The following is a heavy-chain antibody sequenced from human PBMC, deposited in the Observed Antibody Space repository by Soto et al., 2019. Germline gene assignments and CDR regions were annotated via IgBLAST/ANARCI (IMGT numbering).Heavy chain of an antibody. CDR2: INTYNGNT. J-gene: IGHJ5*02. D-gene: IGHD2-15*01. V-gene: IGHV1-18*01. CDR1: GYTFTSYG. CDR3: ARSGWADVLDP. Sequence: ASVKVSCKASGYTFTSYGISWVRQAPGQGLEWMGWINTYNGNTNYAEKLQGRVTVTTDTSTNTAYMELRSLRSDDTAVYYCARSGWADVLDPWGQGALVTVSS.